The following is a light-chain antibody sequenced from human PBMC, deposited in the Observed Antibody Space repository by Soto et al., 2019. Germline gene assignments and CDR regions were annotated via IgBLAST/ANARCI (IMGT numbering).Light chain of an antibody. V-gene: IGLV2-14*01. CDR1: SSDVGGYNY. CDR3: SSYTSSSTLL. Sequence: QSALTQPAPVSGSPGQSITISCTGTSSDVGGYNYVSWYQQHPGKAPKLMIYDVSNRPSGVSNRFSGSKSGNTASLTISGLQAEDEADYYCSSYTSSSTLLFGGGTKVTVL. CDR2: DVS. J-gene: IGLJ2*01.